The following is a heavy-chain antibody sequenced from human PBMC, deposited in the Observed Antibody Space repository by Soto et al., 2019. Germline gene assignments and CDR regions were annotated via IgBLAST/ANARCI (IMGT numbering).Heavy chain of an antibody. J-gene: IGHJ4*02. CDR2: INPNSGGT. CDR1: GHTFTGYY. Sequence: GASVKVSCKASGHTFTGYYMHWVRQAPGQGLERMGWINPNSGGTNYAQTFQGWVTMTRDTSISTAYMELSRLRSDDTAVYYCATAPYYYDSSGYYPVYWGQGTLVTVSS. CDR3: ATAPYYYDSSGYYPVY. V-gene: IGHV1-2*04. D-gene: IGHD3-22*01.